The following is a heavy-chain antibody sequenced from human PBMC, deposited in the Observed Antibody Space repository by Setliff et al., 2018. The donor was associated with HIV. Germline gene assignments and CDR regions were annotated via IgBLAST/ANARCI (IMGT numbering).Heavy chain of an antibody. J-gene: IGHJ4*02. CDR2: XNPNSGGT. CDR1: GYTFTCYD. D-gene: IGHD5-12*01. V-gene: IGHV1-2*02. CDR3: ARPGYSGYDFIGGNLGY. Sequence: GASVKVSCKASGYTFTCYDMHWVRQSPGQGLEWMGXXNPNSGGTNYAQIFQGRVTMTRDTSISTAYMELSRLRSDDTAVYYCARPGYSGYDFIGGNLGYWGQGTLVTVSS.